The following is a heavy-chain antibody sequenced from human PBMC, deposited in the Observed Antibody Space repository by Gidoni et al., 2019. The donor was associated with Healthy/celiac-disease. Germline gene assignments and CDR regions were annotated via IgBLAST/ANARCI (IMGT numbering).Heavy chain of an antibody. CDR1: GFTFSSYS. V-gene: IGHV3-21*01. CDR2: ISSSSSYI. Sequence: EVQLVESGGGLVKPGGSLSLSCAASGFTFSSYSMNWVRQAPGKGLEWVSSISSSSSYIYYADSVKGRFTISRDNAKNSLYLQMNSLRAEDTAVYYCARDPLYGDYYYGMDVWGQGTTVTVSS. D-gene: IGHD4-17*01. CDR3: ARDPLYGDYYYGMDV. J-gene: IGHJ6*02.